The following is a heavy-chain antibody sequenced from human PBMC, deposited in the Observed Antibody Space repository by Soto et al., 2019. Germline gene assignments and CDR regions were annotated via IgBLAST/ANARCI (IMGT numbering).Heavy chain of an antibody. D-gene: IGHD2-15*01. J-gene: IGHJ4*02. CDR3: ARAQYGGYVDY. Sequence: SETLSLTCAVSGGSISSGGYSWSWIRQPPGKGLEWIGYIYHSGSTYYNPSLKSRVTISVDRSKNQFSLKLSSVTAADTAVYYCARAQYGGYVDYWGQGTLVTVSS. CDR2: IYHSGST. CDR1: GGSISSGGYS. V-gene: IGHV4-30-2*01.